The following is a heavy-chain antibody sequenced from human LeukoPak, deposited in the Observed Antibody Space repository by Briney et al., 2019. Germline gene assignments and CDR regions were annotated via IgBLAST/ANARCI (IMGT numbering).Heavy chain of an antibody. D-gene: IGHD6-13*01. J-gene: IGHJ5*02. CDR1: GGSISSYY. CDR3: ARVRAAAGTWWFDP. Sequence: SETLSLTCTVSGGSISSYYWNWIRQPAGKGLEWIGRFYSSGSTNYSPSLKSRVTMSVDTSKNQFSLNLSSVTAADTAVYYCARVRAAAGTWWFDPWGQGTLVTVSS. V-gene: IGHV4-4*07. CDR2: FYSSGST.